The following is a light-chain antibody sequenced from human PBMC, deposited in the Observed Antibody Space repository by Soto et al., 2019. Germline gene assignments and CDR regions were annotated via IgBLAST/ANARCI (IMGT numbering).Light chain of an antibody. CDR1: QSVSSNY. CDR3: QQYGRSPFT. J-gene: IGKJ3*01. Sequence: EIVMTQSPGTLSLSPGETATLSCRASQSVSSNYVAWFHQKPGQAPRLLIYGASSRATGVPDRFSASGSGTDLTLTISRLEPEDFAVYYCQQYGRSPFTFGPGTKVDIK. V-gene: IGKV3-20*01. CDR2: GAS.